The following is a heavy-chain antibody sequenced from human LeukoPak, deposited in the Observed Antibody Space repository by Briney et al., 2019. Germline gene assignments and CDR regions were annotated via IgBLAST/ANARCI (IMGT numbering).Heavy chain of an antibody. CDR2: ISSSGTYI. D-gene: IGHD3-22*01. Sequence: GGSLRLSCAASGFTFSSYSMNWVRQAPGKGLEWVAYISSSGTYIYYTDSVKGRFTISRDNAENSLYLQMNGLRADDTAVYYCARAYYYDSSGYLDYWGQGALVTVSS. J-gene: IGHJ4*02. CDR1: GFTFSSYS. CDR3: ARAYYYDSSGYLDY. V-gene: IGHV3-21*01.